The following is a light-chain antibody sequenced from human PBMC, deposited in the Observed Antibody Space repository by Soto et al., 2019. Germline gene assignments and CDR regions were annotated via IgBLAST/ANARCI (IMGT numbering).Light chain of an antibody. CDR1: QGVISN. J-gene: IGKJ1*01. Sequence: IVMTQSPANLSVSPGERATLSCRASQGVISNLAWYQQKPGQAPRLLIYGASRRATGIPDRFSGSGSGTDFSLTISRLEPEDFAVFYCQQYGNSPWTFGQGTKVDIK. CDR3: QQYGNSPWT. CDR2: GAS. V-gene: IGKV3-20*01.